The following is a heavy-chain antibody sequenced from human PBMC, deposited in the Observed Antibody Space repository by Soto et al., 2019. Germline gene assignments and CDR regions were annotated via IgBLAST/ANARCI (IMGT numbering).Heavy chain of an antibody. CDR1: GYTFTSYG. CDR3: ARRGVVEGYYDSSGYYYSSLDY. Sequence: ASVKVSCKASGYTFTSYGISWVRQAPGQGLEWMGWISAYNGNTNYAQKLQGRVTMTTDTSTSTAYMELRSLRSDDTAVYYCARRGVVEGYYDSSGYYYSSLDYWGQGTLVTVSS. CDR2: ISAYNGNT. D-gene: IGHD3-22*01. J-gene: IGHJ4*02. V-gene: IGHV1-18*01.